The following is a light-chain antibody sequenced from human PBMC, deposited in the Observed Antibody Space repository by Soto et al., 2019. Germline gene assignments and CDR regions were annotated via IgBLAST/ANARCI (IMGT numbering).Light chain of an antibody. CDR3: QQLNSYPYT. V-gene: IGKV1-9*01. Sequence: DIPLTQSPSFQSASVGDRVTFTCRASQGISSYLAWYQQRPGKAPKLLIYAASTLQSGVPSRFSGSGSGTEFTLTISSLQSEDFATYYCQQLNSYPYTFGQGTKLEIK. CDR2: AAS. J-gene: IGKJ2*01. CDR1: QGISSY.